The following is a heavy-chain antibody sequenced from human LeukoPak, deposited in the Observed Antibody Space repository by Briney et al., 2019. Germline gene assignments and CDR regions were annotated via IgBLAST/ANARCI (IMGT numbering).Heavy chain of an antibody. Sequence: GGSLRLSCAASGFTFSSYGMSWVRQAPGKGLEWVSAISGSGGSTYYADSVKGRFTISRDNSKNTLYLQMNSLRAEDTAVYYCAKSRGDILTGYYIGEFWYFDYWGQGTLVTVSS. V-gene: IGHV3-23*01. D-gene: IGHD3-9*01. CDR3: AKSRGDILTGYYIGEFWYFDY. J-gene: IGHJ4*02. CDR2: ISGSGGST. CDR1: GFTFSSYG.